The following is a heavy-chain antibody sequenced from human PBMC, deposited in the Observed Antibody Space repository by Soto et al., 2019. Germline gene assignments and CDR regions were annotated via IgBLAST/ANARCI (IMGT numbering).Heavy chain of an antibody. CDR3: ARPSGYYPYYFDD. CDR1: GYIFTDYY. CDR2: INPNSGGT. D-gene: IGHD3-22*01. J-gene: IGHJ4*02. Sequence: GASVKVSCKTPGYIFTDYYIHWVRQAPGQGLEWMGWINPNSGGTNYAQKFQDWVTMTRDTSINTAYMEVNRLRSDDTAVYYCARPSGYYPYYFDDWGQGTQVTVSS. V-gene: IGHV1-2*04.